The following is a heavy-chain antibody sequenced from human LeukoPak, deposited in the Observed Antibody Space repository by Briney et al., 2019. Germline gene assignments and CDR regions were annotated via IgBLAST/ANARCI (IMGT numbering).Heavy chain of an antibody. CDR3: ARRTRFGDFIDY. V-gene: IGHV4-34*01. CDR2: INHTGIT. Sequence: SETLSLTCAVSGASFSAYYWSWIRQPPEKGLEWLGEINHTGITDYNPSLKSGVTISVDTSKNQFSLRLSSVTAADSAVYYCARRTRFGDFIDYWGQGTLVTVSS. J-gene: IGHJ4*02. D-gene: IGHD3-10*01. CDR1: GASFSAYY.